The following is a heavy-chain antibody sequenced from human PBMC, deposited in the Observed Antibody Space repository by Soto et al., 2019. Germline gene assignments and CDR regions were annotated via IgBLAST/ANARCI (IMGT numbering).Heavy chain of an antibody. CDR2: ISYDGSNK. V-gene: IGHV3-30*18. CDR1: GFTFSSYG. D-gene: IGHD3-10*01. Sequence: GGSLRLSCAASGFTFSSYGMHWVRQAPGKGLEWVAVISYDGSNKYYADSVKGRFTISRDNSKNTLYLQMNSLRAEDTAVYYCAKEKSYYGSGSYRWFDPWSQGTLVTVSS. CDR3: AKEKSYYGSGSYRWFDP. J-gene: IGHJ5*02.